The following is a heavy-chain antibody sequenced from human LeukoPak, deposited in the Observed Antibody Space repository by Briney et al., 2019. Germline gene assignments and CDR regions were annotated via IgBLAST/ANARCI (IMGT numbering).Heavy chain of an antibody. CDR1: GGSISSQY. D-gene: IGHD6-13*01. Sequence: SETLSLTCTVSGGSISSQYWSWIRQSPGEGLEWIGRIDASGKTNYNPSLKSRVTISIDKSKGQFSLKVNSASAADTAVYYCARGVGSSSSNWFDPWGQGALVTVSS. CDR2: IDASGKT. V-gene: IGHV4-4*07. J-gene: IGHJ5*02. CDR3: ARGVGSSSSNWFDP.